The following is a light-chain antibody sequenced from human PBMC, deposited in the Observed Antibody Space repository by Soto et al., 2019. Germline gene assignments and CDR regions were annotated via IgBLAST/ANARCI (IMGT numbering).Light chain of an antibody. Sequence: EIVLTQSPATLSLPPGERATLSCRASQSVSNFLAWFQQKPGRAPRLLIYDASSRATGIPARFSGSGSGTDFTLTISRLEPEDFAVYYCQQHGTSPITFGQGTRLEIK. CDR1: QSVSNF. J-gene: IGKJ5*01. CDR2: DAS. V-gene: IGKV3-20*01. CDR3: QQHGTSPIT.